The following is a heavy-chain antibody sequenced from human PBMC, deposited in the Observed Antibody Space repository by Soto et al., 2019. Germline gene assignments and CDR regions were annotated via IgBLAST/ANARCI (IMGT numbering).Heavy chain of an antibody. CDR2: INHSGST. CDR3: ARDLNDYGDYPPGAFDI. Sequence: SETLSLTCAVYGGSFSGYYWSWIRQPPGKGLEWIGEINHSGSTNYNPSLKSRVTISVDTSKNQFSLKLSSVTAADTAVYYCARDLNDYGDYPPGAFDIWGQGTMVTVSS. V-gene: IGHV4-34*01. CDR1: GGSFSGYY. J-gene: IGHJ3*02. D-gene: IGHD4-17*01.